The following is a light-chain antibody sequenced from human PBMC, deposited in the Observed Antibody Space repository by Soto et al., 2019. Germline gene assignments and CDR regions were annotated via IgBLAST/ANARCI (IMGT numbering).Light chain of an antibody. V-gene: IGLV2-14*01. Sequence: SSLTPPASLSWASGQSITLSFPGTSSDGGGYKYVSWYQQHPGKAPKLMIYDVSNRPSGVSNRFPGSKSGNTASLTISWLQAEDEADYYCSSYTSSTSYVFGTGTKVTVL. J-gene: IGLJ1*01. CDR2: DVS. CDR3: SSYTSSTSYV. CDR1: SSDGGGYKY.